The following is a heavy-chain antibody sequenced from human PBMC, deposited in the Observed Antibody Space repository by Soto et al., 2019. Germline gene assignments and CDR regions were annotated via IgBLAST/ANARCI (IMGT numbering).Heavy chain of an antibody. Sequence: EVQLLESGGGLVQPGGSRRISCAASGFTFSSYAMSWVRQAPGKGLEWVSTISDSGSTYYADSVKGRFTISRDISKNTLYVQMSSLRAEDTAVYYCAKGGEGYCSGTSCLYHMDAWGKGTTVTVSS. V-gene: IGHV3-23*01. CDR1: GFTFSSYA. D-gene: IGHD2-15*01. CDR2: ISDSGST. J-gene: IGHJ6*03. CDR3: AKGGEGYCSGTSCLYHMDA.